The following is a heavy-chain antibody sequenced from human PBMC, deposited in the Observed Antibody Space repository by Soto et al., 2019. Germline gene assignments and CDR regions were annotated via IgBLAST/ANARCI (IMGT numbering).Heavy chain of an antibody. CDR3: ARGPYGPAKYYYYRMVV. D-gene: IGHD2-2*01. Sequence: SETLSLTCAAYGGSFSGYYWSWIRQPPGNGLEWIGEINHSGSTNYNPSLNGRGTISVETYKNQSSLPLGSVNAGDTDVYYCARGPYGPAKYYYYRMVVWGQGATVTVSS. J-gene: IGHJ6*02. V-gene: IGHV4-34*01. CDR1: GGSFSGYY. CDR2: INHSGST.